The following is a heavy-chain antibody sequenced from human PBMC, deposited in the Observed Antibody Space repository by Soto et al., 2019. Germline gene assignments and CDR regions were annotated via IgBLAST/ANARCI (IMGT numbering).Heavy chain of an antibody. CDR3: AREGGYSYGYFGY. D-gene: IGHD5-18*01. J-gene: IGHJ4*02. CDR1: GGSFSGYY. V-gene: IGHV4-34*01. Sequence: QVQLQQWGAGLLKPSETLSLTCAVYGGSFSGYYWSWIRQPPGQGLEWIGDINHSGRPNYNPSLKSGDTIPVDTSKDQFSLKLSSVTAADTAVYYCAREGGYSYGYFGYWGQGTLVTVSS. CDR2: INHSGRP.